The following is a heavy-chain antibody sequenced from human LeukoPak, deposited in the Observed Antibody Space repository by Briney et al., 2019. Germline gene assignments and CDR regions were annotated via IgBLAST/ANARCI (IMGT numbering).Heavy chain of an antibody. CDR2: INHSGST. CDR3: ARGSSSWDAYYFDY. Sequence: SETLSLTCAVYDGSFSGYYWSWIRQPPGKGLEWIGEINHSGSTNYNPSLKSRVTISVDTSKNQFSLKLSSVTAADTAVYYCARGSSSWDAYYFDYWGQGTLVTVSS. V-gene: IGHV4-34*01. J-gene: IGHJ4*02. CDR1: DGSFSGYY. D-gene: IGHD6-13*01.